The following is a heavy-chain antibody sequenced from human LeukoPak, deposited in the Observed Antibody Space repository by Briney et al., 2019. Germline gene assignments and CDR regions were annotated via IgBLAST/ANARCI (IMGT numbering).Heavy chain of an antibody. V-gene: IGHV1-18*01. J-gene: IGHJ4*02. CDR2: IIASNGYT. CDR1: GYTFSSYG. Sequence: ASVKVSCKASGYTFSSYGFSWVRQAPGQGLEWMGWIIASNGYTNYAQKFQGRVTMTTDTSTSTAYMELRSLTSDDTAVYYCARNVSRVPDYWGQGTLVTVSS. CDR3: ARNVSRVPDY. D-gene: IGHD3-10*01.